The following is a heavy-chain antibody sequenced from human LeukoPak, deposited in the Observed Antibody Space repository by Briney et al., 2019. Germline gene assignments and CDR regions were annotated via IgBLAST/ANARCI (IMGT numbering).Heavy chain of an antibody. D-gene: IGHD3-9*01. CDR2: IYPGDSDT. CDR1: GYSFTSYW. V-gene: IGHV5-51*01. Sequence: GESLKISCKASGYSFTSYWIGWVRQMPGKGLEWMGIIYPGDSDTRYSPSFQGQVTISADKSISTAYLQWSSLKASDTAMYYCARGETAYYDILTGYTPVANGMDVWGQGTTVTVSS. CDR3: ARGETAYYDILTGYTPVANGMDV. J-gene: IGHJ6*02.